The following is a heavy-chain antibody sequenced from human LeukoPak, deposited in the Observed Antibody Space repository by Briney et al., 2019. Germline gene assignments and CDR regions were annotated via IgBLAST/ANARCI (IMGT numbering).Heavy chain of an antibody. V-gene: IGHV3-23*01. D-gene: IGHD3/OR15-3a*01. J-gene: IGHJ4*02. CDR2: IGGGDGST. CDR1: GFTFSNYA. CDR3: ARDYWTGNYFDY. Sequence: GGSLRLSCAMSGFTFSNYAMTWVRQAPGKGLEWVSTIGGGDGSTHYADSVKGRFTISRDNSKNTLYLQMNSLRAEDTAVYYCARDYWTGNYFDYWGQGTLVTVSS.